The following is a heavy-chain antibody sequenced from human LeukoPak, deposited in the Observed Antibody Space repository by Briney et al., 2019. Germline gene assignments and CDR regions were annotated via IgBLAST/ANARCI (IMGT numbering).Heavy chain of an antibody. CDR1: GYTFTSYG. D-gene: IGHD4-17*01. CDR3: ARRCQAGCGEPPTLDYYGMDV. CDR2: ISAYNGNT. V-gene: IGHV1-18*01. Sequence: GASVKVSCKASGYTFTSYGISWVRQAPGQGLEWMGWISAYNGNTNYAQKLQGRVTMTTDTSTSTAYMELRSLRSDDTAVYYCARRCQAGCGEPPTLDYYGMDVWGQGTLVTVSS. J-gene: IGHJ6*02.